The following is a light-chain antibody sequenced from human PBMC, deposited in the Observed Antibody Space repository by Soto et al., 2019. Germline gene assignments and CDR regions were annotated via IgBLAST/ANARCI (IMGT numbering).Light chain of an antibody. V-gene: IGLV1-40*01. CDR1: SSNVGAAYD. Sequence: QSVLTQPPSVSGAPGQRVTISCTGSSSNVGAAYDVHWYQQVPGTAPKLLIYGNINRPSGVPDRFSGSKSGTSASLAITGLQAEDEADYYCQSYDSSHVVFGGGTKLTVL. CDR2: GNI. CDR3: QSYDSSHVV. J-gene: IGLJ2*01.